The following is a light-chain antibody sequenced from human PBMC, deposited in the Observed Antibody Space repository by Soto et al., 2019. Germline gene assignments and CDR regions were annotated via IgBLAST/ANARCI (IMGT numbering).Light chain of an antibody. Sequence: EILLTQSPGTLSLSPGEKATLSCRASQSISSSYLAWYQQKPGQAPRLLIYGASTRAPGFPARFSGSGSGTDFTLTISSLQSEDFAVYYCQQYNNWPRTFGQGTKVDIK. CDR1: QSISSSY. CDR2: GAS. J-gene: IGKJ1*01. V-gene: IGKV3-15*01. CDR3: QQYNNWPRT.